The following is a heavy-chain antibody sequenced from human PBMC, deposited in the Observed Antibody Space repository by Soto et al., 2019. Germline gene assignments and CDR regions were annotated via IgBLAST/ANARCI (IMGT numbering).Heavy chain of an antibody. V-gene: IGHV3-15*01. J-gene: IGHJ4*02. Sequence: GSLRLSCAASGFTLSNAWVSWVRQAPGKGLEWVGRVKSKIDAGVRDYAAPVEGRFTISRDDSRNMLYLQMNNLKSEDTAVYYCAKRGVGYSGPGFDYWGQGMLVTVSS. CDR3: AKRGVGYSGPGFDY. D-gene: IGHD5-12*01. CDR1: GFTLSNAW. CDR2: VKSKIDAGVR.